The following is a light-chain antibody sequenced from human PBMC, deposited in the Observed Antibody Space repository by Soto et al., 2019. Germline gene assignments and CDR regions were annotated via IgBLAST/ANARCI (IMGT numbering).Light chain of an antibody. CDR1: SSNIGAGYD. CDR3: QSYASSLSGHVV. Sequence: QSVLTQPPSVSGAPGQRVTISCSGSSSNIGAGYDVHWYQQLPGTAPNLLIYGNSNRPSGIPDRFSGSKSVTSASLAITGLQAEDESDYYCQSYASSLSGHVVFGGGTKLTVL. V-gene: IGLV1-40*01. CDR2: GNS. J-gene: IGLJ2*01.